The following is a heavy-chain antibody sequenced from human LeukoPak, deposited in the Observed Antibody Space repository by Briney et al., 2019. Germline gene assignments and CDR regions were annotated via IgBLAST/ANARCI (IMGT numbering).Heavy chain of an antibody. CDR1: GFTFSKYA. D-gene: IGHD6-6*01. J-gene: IGHJ5*02. CDR2: ISGSGGGP. Sequence: SGGSLRLSCAASGFTFSKYAMSWVRQAPGKGLEWVSGISGSGGGPYYADSVKGRFTISRDNAKNTLYLQMNSLRAEDTAVYYCARTGSGASATNLWGQGTLVTVSS. CDR3: ARTGSGASATNL. V-gene: IGHV3-23*01.